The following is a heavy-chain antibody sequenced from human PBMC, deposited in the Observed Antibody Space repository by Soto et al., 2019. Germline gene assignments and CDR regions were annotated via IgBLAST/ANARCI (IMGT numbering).Heavy chain of an antibody. CDR1: GGTFSSYA. D-gene: IGHD5-12*01. V-gene: IGHV1-69*12. Sequence: QVQLVQSGAEVKKPGSSVKVSCKASGGTFSSYAISWVRQAPGQGLEWMGGIIPIFGTANYAQKFQGRVTITADESTSTAYMELSSLRSEDTAVEYCARGGWVYSGYDWPDYYHGMDVWGQGTTVTVSS. CDR2: IIPIFGTA. J-gene: IGHJ6*02. CDR3: ARGGWVYSGYDWPDYYHGMDV.